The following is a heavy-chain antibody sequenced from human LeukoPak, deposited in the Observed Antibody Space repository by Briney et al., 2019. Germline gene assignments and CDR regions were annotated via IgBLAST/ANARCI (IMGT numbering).Heavy chain of an antibody. CDR1: GGSISSYY. Sequence: SETLSLTCTVSGGSISSYYWSWIRQPPGKGLGWIGYIYYSGSTNYNPSLKSRVTISEDTSKNQFSVKLSSVTAADSAVYYCARDPIRSDYWSQGTLVTVSS. J-gene: IGHJ4*02. CDR3: ARDPIRSDY. V-gene: IGHV4-59*12. CDR2: IYYSGST.